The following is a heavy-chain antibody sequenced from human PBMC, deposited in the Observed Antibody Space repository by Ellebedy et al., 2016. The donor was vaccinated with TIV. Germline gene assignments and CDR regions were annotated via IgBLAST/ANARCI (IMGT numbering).Heavy chain of an antibody. CDR1: GFPFRTHA. D-gene: IGHD6-19*01. Sequence: GESLKISCTASGFPFRTHAMSRVRQAPGKGLEWVPGISGSGGSTWYADSVRGRFTISRDNSKDTLYVQMNSLRAEDTAVYYCATLRDSGWHADDFQHWGQGTLVTVSS. J-gene: IGHJ1*01. CDR2: ISGSGGST. CDR3: ATLRDSGWHADDFQH. V-gene: IGHV3-23*01.